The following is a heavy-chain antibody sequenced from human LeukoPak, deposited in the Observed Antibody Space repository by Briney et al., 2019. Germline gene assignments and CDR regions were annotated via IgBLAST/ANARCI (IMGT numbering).Heavy chain of an antibody. CDR3: AELGITMIGGV. V-gene: IGHV3-7*01. D-gene: IGHD3-10*02. CDR1: GFTFNNYW. J-gene: IGHJ6*04. CDR2: IKQDGSEK. Sequence: GGSLRLSCAAPGFTFNNYWMSWVRQAPRKGLEWVANIKQDGSEKYYVDSVKGRFTISRDNAKNSLYLQMNSLRAEDTAVYYCAELGITMIGGVWGKGTTVTISS.